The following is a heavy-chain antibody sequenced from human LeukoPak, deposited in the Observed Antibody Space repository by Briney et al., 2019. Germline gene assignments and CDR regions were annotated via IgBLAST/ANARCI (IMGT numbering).Heavy chain of an antibody. CDR2: VYTSGST. J-gene: IGHJ4*02. CDR1: GGSISSGSYY. CDR3: AREGLHVDY. V-gene: IGHV4-61*02. Sequence: SETLSLTCTVSGGSISSGSYYWGWIRQPAGKGLEWIGRVYTSGSTNYNPSLKSRGTISVDTSKNQFSLKLSSVTGADTAVYYCAREGLHVDYWGQGTLVTVSS. D-gene: IGHD5-24*01.